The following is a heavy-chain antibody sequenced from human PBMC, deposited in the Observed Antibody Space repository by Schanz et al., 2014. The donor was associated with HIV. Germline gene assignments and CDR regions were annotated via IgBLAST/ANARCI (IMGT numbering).Heavy chain of an antibody. CDR3: AKVAIHSSGWLPFDY. V-gene: IGHV3-7*03. Sequence: EVHLVESGGDLVQPGGSLRLSCVASGFSIRTYWMSWVRQAPGKGLEWLANIKQDGSEKYYVDSVKGRFTISRDNAENSLWLQMNSLRAEDTAVYYCAKVAIHSSGWLPFDYWGQGTLVTVSP. D-gene: IGHD6-19*01. CDR2: IKQDGSEK. J-gene: IGHJ4*02. CDR1: GFSIRTYW.